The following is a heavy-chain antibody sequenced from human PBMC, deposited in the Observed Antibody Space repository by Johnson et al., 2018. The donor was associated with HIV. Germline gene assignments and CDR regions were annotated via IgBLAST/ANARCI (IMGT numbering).Heavy chain of an antibody. Sequence: QVQLVESGGGVVQPGRSLRLSCAASGFTFDSYGMHWVRQAPGKGLDWLALISYDGSKKLYADSVKGRFTISRDNSNKTLYLQMNSLRDDDTAVYYCAKSLFYGHDAFEIWGQGTMVTVSS. D-gene: IGHD3-10*01. CDR3: AKSLFYGHDAFEI. CDR2: ISYDGSKK. V-gene: IGHV3-30*18. CDR1: GFTFDSYG. J-gene: IGHJ3*02.